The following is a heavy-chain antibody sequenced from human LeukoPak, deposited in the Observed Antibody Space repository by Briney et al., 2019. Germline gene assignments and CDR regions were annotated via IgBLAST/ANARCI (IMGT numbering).Heavy chain of an antibody. J-gene: IGHJ4*02. CDR3: ARGRGYDFWSNYYYFDY. D-gene: IGHD3-3*01. V-gene: IGHV1-8*01. Sequence: AAVKVSCRASVYTFHNHDFSWVRQATAHGLEWVGWMNPNSGNTDFAQKFQGRVTMTRNISITTAYMELSALRSEDTAVYYCARGRGYDFWSNYYYFDYWGQGILVTVSS. CDR1: VYTFHNHD. CDR2: MNPNSGNT.